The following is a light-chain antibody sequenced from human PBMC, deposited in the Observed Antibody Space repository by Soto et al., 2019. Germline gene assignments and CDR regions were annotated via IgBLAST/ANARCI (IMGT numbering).Light chain of an antibody. J-gene: IGKJ1*01. CDR1: QSVNNNF. V-gene: IGKV3-20*01. Sequence: ETVFTQSRGTLSLSAGERATVSCRASQSVNNNFLAWYQLRPGQAPRLLISGASSRATGIPDRISGSGSGTDFTLTITRVEPEDSAMYYCQHYVGSPTFGQGTKVDIK. CDR2: GAS. CDR3: QHYVGSPT.